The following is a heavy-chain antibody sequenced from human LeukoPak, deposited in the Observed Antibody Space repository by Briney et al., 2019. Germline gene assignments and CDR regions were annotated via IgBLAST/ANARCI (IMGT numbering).Heavy chain of an antibody. CDR3: ARDGVSSGWYEDTYYVDY. Sequence: GASVKVSCKASGYTFTGYYMHWVRQAPGQGLEWMGWINPNSGGTNYAQKFQGRVTMTRDTSISTAYMELSRLRSDDTAVYYCARDGVSSGWYEDTYYVDYWGQGTLVTVSS. V-gene: IGHV1-2*02. J-gene: IGHJ4*02. CDR2: INPNSGGT. D-gene: IGHD6-19*01. CDR1: GYTFTGYY.